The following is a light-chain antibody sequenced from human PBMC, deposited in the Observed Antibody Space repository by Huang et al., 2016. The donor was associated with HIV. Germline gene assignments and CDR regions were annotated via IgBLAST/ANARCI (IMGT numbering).Light chain of an antibody. J-gene: IGKJ1*01. Sequence: ESVLTQSPGTLSLSPGERATLSCRASQRVGSSFLAWYQQKPGQAPRLLIYGTSNRATGSPDRFSGSGSGTDFTLTISRLEPEDFAVYYCQQYGSALKWTFGQGTKVEV. CDR2: GTS. CDR3: QQYGSALKWT. V-gene: IGKV3-20*01. CDR1: QRVGSSF.